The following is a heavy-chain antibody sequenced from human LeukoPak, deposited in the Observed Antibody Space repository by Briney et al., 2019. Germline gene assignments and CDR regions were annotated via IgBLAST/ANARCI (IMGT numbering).Heavy chain of an antibody. J-gene: IGHJ4*02. CDR1: GFTFSSYG. D-gene: IGHD6-13*01. Sequence: GGSLRLSCAASGFTFSSYGMHWVRQAPGKGLEWVAVISYDGSNKYYADSVKGRFTISRDNAKNSLYLQMNSLRAEDTALYYCAKDSGGIAGYFDYWGQGTLVTVSS. CDR2: ISYDGSNK. V-gene: IGHV3-30*18. CDR3: AKDSGGIAGYFDY.